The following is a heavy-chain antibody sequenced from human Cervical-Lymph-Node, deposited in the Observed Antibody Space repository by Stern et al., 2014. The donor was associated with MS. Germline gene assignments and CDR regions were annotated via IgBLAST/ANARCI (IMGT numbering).Heavy chain of an antibody. Sequence: QVQLQQWGAGLLKPSETLSLICAVQGGSFSGYYWNWIRQPPGKGLEWIGEISDSAITNYNPSLKSRITISLDTPKNQFSLKVNSVTAADTAVYYCARGWVAARFDPWGQGTLVTVSS. J-gene: IGHJ5*02. CDR1: GGSFSGYY. D-gene: IGHD6-13*01. CDR2: ISDSAIT. CDR3: ARGWVAARFDP. V-gene: IGHV4-34*01.